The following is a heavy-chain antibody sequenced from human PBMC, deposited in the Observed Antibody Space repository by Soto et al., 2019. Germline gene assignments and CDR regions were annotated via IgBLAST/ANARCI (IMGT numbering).Heavy chain of an antibody. Sequence: QVRLEESGGGLVKPGGSLRLSCAASGFTFSAVYMSWIRQAPNKGLEYISYISSSGTSANYADSVKGRFTISRDNAKNSLYLQMNSLRAEETAVYYCARDRGAVTGQYFDYWGQGALVTVSS. J-gene: IGHJ4*02. CDR3: ARDRGAVTGQYFDY. D-gene: IGHD6-19*01. CDR2: ISSSGTSA. CDR1: GFTFSAVY. V-gene: IGHV3-11*05.